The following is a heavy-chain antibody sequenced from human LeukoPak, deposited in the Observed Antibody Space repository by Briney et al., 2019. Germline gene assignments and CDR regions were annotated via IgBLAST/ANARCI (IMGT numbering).Heavy chain of an antibody. J-gene: IGHJ3*02. Sequence: GASVKVSCKASGYTFTSYDINWVRQATGQGLEWMGWMNPNSGNTGYAQKFQGRVTMTTDTSTSTAYMELRSLRSDDTAVYYCAREDDTIADNTFDIWGQGTMVTVSS. V-gene: IGHV1-8*01. CDR1: GYTFTSYD. D-gene: IGHD6-13*01. CDR3: AREDDTIADNTFDI. CDR2: MNPNSGNT.